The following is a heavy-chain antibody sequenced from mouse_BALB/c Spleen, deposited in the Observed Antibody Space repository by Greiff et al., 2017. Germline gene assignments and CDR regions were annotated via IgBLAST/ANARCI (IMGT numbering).Heavy chain of an antibody. CDR3: ARSGYDYVLAY. V-gene: IGHV1-9*01. Sequence: QVQLQQSGAELMKPGASVKISCKATGYTFSSYWIHWVKQRPGHGLEWIGEILPGSGSTNYNEKFKGKATFTADTSSNTAYMQLSSLTSEDSAVYYWARSGYDYVLAYWGQGTLVTVSA. CDR2: ILPGSGST. J-gene: IGHJ3*01. CDR1: GYTFSSYW. D-gene: IGHD2-4*01.